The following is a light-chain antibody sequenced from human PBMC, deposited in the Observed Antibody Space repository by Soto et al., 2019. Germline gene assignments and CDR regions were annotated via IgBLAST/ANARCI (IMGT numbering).Light chain of an antibody. V-gene: IGKV3-20*01. CDR1: RGVSSSY. CDR3: QQYGGSPPIT. Sequence: EIVLTQSPGTLSLSPGERATLSCRASRGVSSSYLAWYQQKPGQAPRLLIYGASSRATGIPARFSGSGSGKEFTLTISRREHEDIAVYYWQQYGGSPPITFGQGTRLEIK. J-gene: IGKJ5*01. CDR2: GAS.